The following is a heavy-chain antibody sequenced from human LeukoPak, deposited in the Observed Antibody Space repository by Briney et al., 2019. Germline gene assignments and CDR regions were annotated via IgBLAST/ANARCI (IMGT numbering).Heavy chain of an antibody. Sequence: GGSLRLSCAASGFIFRNYWMTWVRQAPGKGLEWVANINQNGGVTFYADPVKGRFTISRDNAKNSLYLQMNTLSVEDTAVYYCASTDDAAAGPNWGQGTLVTVSS. CDR3: ASTDDAAAGPN. CDR2: INQNGGVT. D-gene: IGHD6-25*01. J-gene: IGHJ4*02. V-gene: IGHV3-7*01. CDR1: GFIFRNYW.